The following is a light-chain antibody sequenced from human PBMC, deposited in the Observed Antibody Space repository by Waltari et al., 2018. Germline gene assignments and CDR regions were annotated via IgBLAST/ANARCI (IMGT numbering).Light chain of an antibody. Sequence: FILAQPHSVSGSPGKTVTICCTCSGGSIASTPVQWYQQRPGSSPTALIYEDSQRPSGVPDRFAGSVDSSSNSASLTISGLRTEDEADYYCQSYDANNWVFGGGTKLTVL. J-gene: IGLJ3*02. CDR3: QSYDANNWV. CDR2: EDS. CDR1: GGSIASTP. V-gene: IGLV6-57*01.